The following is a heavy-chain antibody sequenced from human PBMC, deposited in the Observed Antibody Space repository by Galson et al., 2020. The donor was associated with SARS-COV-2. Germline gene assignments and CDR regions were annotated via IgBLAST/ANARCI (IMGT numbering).Heavy chain of an antibody. D-gene: IGHD4-4*01. CDR2: ISYSGNT. V-gene: IGHV4-39*01. J-gene: IGHJ4*02. CDR1: GGPIYTSHYY. CDR3: ARLYTDLPFAPDY. Sequence: SQTLSLTCTVSGGPIYTSHYYWGWIRQPPGKGLEWIGSISYSGNTYYNPSHRSRLIMSVDTSKNQFSLKLTSVTAADTAVYYCARLYTDLPFAPDYWGQGTLVTVSS.